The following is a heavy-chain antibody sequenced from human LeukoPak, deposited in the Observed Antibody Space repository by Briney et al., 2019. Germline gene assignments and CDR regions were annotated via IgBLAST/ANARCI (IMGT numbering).Heavy chain of an antibody. V-gene: IGHV3-33*01. CDR1: GFTFSSYG. CDR3: ARDRSYDFWSGYSTPDY. D-gene: IGHD3-3*01. Sequence: GGSLRLSCAASGFTFSSYGMHWVRQAPGKGLEWVAVIWYDGSNKYFADSVKGRFTISRDNSKNTLDLQMNSLRAEDTAVYYCARDRSYDFWSGYSTPDYWGQGTLVTVSS. J-gene: IGHJ4*02. CDR2: IWYDGSNK.